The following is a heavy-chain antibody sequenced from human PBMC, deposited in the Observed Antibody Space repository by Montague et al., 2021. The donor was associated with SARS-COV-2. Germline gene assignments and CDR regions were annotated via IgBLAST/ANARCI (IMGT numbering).Heavy chain of an antibody. CDR1: GGSISSSSYY. CDR2: IDYSGST. V-gene: IGHV4-39*07. Sequence: SETLSLTCTVSGGSISSSSYYWGWIRQPPGKGLEWIGSIDYSGSTYNNPCLKSRVTISVDTSKNQFSLKLSSVTAADTAMYYCARVGRQQLVRISGMDVWGQGTTVTVTS. CDR3: ARVGRQQLVRISGMDV. D-gene: IGHD6-13*01. J-gene: IGHJ6*02.